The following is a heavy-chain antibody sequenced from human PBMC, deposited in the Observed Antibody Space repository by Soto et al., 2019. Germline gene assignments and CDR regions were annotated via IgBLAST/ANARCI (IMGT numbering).Heavy chain of an antibody. CDR3: AMLGGWSGGSSGMDV. CDR2: IRRKANSYTT. V-gene: IGHV3-72*01. D-gene: IGHD6-19*01. J-gene: IGHJ6*02. Sequence: GGSLRLSCAASGLIFSDYDMDWVRQAPGKGLEWVGRIRRKANSYTTEYAASVKGRFTISRDDSKNSLYLQMNSLKSEDTAVYYCAMLGGWSGGSSGMDVWGQGTTVTVSS. CDR1: GLIFSDYD.